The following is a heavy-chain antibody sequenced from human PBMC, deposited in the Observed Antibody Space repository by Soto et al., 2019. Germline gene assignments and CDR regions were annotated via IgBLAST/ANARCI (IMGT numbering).Heavy chain of an antibody. Sequence: QVQLQESGPGLVKPSGTLSLTCAVSGGSISSLNWWAWVRQPPGKGLELIGDIFHSGDTNYNPSLESRITISVDKSNNQFSLKLTSVTAADTAVYYCVRDLGGDSNSWYFDLWGRGTLVSVSS. CDR2: IFHSGDT. CDR3: VRDLGGDSNSWYFDL. J-gene: IGHJ2*01. D-gene: IGHD1-1*01. V-gene: IGHV4-4*02. CDR1: GGSISSLNW.